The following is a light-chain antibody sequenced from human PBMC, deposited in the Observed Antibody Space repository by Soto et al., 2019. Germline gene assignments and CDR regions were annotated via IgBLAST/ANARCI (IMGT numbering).Light chain of an antibody. J-gene: IGLJ2*01. CDR3: SPCTTSDTLV. CDR1: SSDIGGYKY. Sequence: QSALTQPASVSGSPGQSITISCTGSSSDIGGYKYVSWYQQFPGKAPKLMIYEVSSRPSGVSYRFSGSKSGNTASLTISGPQAEDESHYYCSPCTTSDTLVFGGGTKLTVL. CDR2: EVS. V-gene: IGLV2-14*01.